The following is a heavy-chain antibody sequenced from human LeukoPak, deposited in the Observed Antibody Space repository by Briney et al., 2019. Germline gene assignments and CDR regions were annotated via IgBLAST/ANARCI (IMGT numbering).Heavy chain of an antibody. Sequence: GASVEVSCKASGYTFTGYYMHWVRQAPGQGLEWMGRINPNSGGTNYAQKFQGRVTMTRDTSISTAYMELSRLRSDDTAVYYCARGARKLVVVAATPFDPWGQGTPVTVSS. D-gene: IGHD2-15*01. J-gene: IGHJ5*02. V-gene: IGHV1-2*06. CDR2: INPNSGGT. CDR1: GYTFTGYY. CDR3: ARGARKLVVVAATPFDP.